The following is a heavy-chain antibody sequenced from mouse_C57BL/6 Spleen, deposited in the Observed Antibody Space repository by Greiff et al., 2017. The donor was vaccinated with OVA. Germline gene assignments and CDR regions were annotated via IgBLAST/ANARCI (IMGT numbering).Heavy chain of an antibody. V-gene: IGHV1-69*01. J-gene: IGHJ2*01. CDR1: GYTFTSYW. CDR3: ARSIYYGNYAFDD. Sequence: VQLKQPGAELVMPGASVKLSCKASGYTFTSYWMHWVKQRPGQGLEWIGEIDPSDSYTNYNQKFKGKSTLTVDKSSSTAYMQLSSLTSEDSAVYYCARSIYYGNYAFDDWGQGTTLTVSS. CDR2: IDPSDSYT. D-gene: IGHD2-1*01.